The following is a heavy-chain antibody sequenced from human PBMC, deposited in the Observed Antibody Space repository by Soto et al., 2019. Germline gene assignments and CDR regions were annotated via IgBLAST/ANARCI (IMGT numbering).Heavy chain of an antibody. J-gene: IGHJ3*02. CDR3: ARPSPSEVVPAAMRAFDI. D-gene: IGHD2-2*01. CDR2: IYYSGST. CDR1: GGSISSSSYY. V-gene: IGHV4-39*01. Sequence: SETLSLTCTVSGGSISSSSYYWGWIRQPPGKGLEWIGSIYYSGSTYYNPSLKSRVTISVDTSKNQLSLKLSSVTAADTAVYYCARPSPSEVVPAAMRAFDIWGQGTMVTVSS.